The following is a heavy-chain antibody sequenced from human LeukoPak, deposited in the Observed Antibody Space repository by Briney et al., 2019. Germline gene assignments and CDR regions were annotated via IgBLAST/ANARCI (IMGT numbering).Heavy chain of an antibody. CDR3: AREDGFDY. V-gene: IGHV3-21*01. CDR2: ISSSSSYI. J-gene: IGHJ4*02. Sequence: GGSLRLSCAASGFTFSSYSMNWVRQAPGKGLEWVSSISSSSSYIHYADSVKGRFTISRDNAKNSLYLQMNSLRAEDTAVYYGAREDGFDYWGQGTLVTVSS. CDR1: GFTFSSYS.